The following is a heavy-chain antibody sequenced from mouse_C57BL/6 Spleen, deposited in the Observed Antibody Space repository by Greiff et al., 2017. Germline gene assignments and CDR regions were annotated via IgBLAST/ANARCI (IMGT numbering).Heavy chain of an antibody. J-gene: IGHJ2*01. CDR1: GYTFTSYW. D-gene: IGHD1-1*01. CDR3: ARGITTVVATDY. CDR2: IDPSDSYT. Sequence: VQLQQPGAELVMPGASVKLSCKASGYTFTSYWMHWVKQRPGQGLEWIGEIDPSDSYTNYNQKFKGKSTLTVDKSSSTAYMQLSSLTSEDSAVYDCARGITTVVATDYWGQGTTLTVAS. V-gene: IGHV1-69*01.